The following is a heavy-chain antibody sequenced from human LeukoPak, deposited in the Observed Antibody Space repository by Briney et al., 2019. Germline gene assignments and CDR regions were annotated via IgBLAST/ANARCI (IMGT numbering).Heavy chain of an antibody. J-gene: IGHJ3*02. CDR3: ARDTAYYYDSSGYYGMSAFDI. V-gene: IGHV4-59*12. CDR1: GGSISSYY. CDR2: IYYSGST. Sequence: TSETLSLTCTVSGGSISSYYWSWIRQPPGKGLEWIGYIYYSGSTNYNPSLKSRVTISVDTSKNQFSLKLSSVTAADTAVYYCARDTAYYYDSSGYYGMSAFDIWGQGTMVTVSS. D-gene: IGHD3-22*01.